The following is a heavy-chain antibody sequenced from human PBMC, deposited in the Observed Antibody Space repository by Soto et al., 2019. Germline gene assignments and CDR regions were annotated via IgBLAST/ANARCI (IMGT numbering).Heavy chain of an antibody. CDR2: IYSNGGT. CDR3: ASFLVGVTARNDVDS. D-gene: IGHD2-8*02. V-gene: IGHV4-39*01. Sequence: LQLQESGPGVVKPSETLSLACSVSGGSIRSNDYFWGWVRQPPGKGLEWVASIYSNGGTYDSPSLKSRATVSIDTSKNQFFLTVRSVTAADTAVYYCASFLVGVTARNDVDSWGQGTLVTISS. CDR1: GGSIRSNDYF. J-gene: IGHJ4*02.